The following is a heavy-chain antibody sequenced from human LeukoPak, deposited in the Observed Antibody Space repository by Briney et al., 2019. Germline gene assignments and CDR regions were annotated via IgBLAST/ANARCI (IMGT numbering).Heavy chain of an antibody. CDR3: AREGMDV. CDR2: IYHSGST. CDR1: GYSISSGYY. Sequence: ASETLSLTCAVSGYSISSGYYWGWSRQPPGQGLEWIGRIYHSGSTYYNPSLKSRVTISVDTSKNQFSLKLSSVTAADTAVYYCAREGMDVWGKGTTVTVSS. J-gene: IGHJ6*03. V-gene: IGHV4-38-2*02.